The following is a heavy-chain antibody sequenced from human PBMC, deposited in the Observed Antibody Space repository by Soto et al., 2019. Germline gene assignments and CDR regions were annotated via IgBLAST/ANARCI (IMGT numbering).Heavy chain of an antibody. CDR3: AKDRFWGGDTFGGWFDP. V-gene: IGHV3-30*18. D-gene: IGHD3-3*01. CDR1: GFTFSSYG. CDR2: ISYDGSNK. J-gene: IGHJ5*02. Sequence: QVQLVESWGGVVQPGRSLRLSCAASGFTFSSYGMHWVRQAPGTGLAWVAVISYDGSNKYYADSVKSRFTISRDNSKNTLYLQRNSVRAEDTAVYYCAKDRFWGGDTFGGWFDPWGQGTLVTVSS.